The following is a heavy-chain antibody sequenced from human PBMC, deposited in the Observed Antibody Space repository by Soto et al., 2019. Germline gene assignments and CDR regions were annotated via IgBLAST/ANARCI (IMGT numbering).Heavy chain of an antibody. J-gene: IGHJ5*02. Sequence: QVQLQQWGAGLLKPSETLSLTCAVYGGSFSGYYWSWIRQPPGKGLEWIGEINHSGSTNYNPSLTSRVTISVDTSKNQFSLKLGSVTAADTAVYYCARVGAHGDYAGLRWFDPLGQGTLVTVSS. V-gene: IGHV4-34*01. CDR1: GGSFSGYY. D-gene: IGHD4-17*01. CDR2: INHSGST. CDR3: ARVGAHGDYAGLRWFDP.